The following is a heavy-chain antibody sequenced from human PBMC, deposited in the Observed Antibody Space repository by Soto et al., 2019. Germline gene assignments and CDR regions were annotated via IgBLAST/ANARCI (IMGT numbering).Heavy chain of an antibody. CDR1: GFTFSSYS. Sequence: GGSLRLSCAASGFTFSSYSMNWVRKAPGKGLEWVSYISSSSSTIYYADSVKGRFTISRDNAKNSLYLQMNSLRDEDTAVYYCARGPNPYYDFWSGYGSADYSGQGPLVTVSS. CDR3: ARGPNPYYDFWSGYGSADY. CDR2: ISSSSSTI. J-gene: IGHJ4*02. D-gene: IGHD3-3*01. V-gene: IGHV3-48*02.